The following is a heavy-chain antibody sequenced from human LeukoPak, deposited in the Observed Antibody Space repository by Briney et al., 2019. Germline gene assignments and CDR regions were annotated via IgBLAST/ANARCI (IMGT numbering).Heavy chain of an antibody. CDR2: ISSSGSTI. CDR3: ARGLGYCSGGSCPRRAFDI. D-gene: IGHD2-15*01. J-gene: IGHJ3*02. V-gene: IGHV3-11*01. Sequence: GGSLRLSCAASGFTFSDYYMSWIRQAPGKGLECVSFISSSGSTIYYADSMKGRFTISRDNDLQMNSLRAEDTAVYYCARGLGYCSGGSCPRRAFDIWGQGTVVTVSS. CDR1: GFTFSDYY.